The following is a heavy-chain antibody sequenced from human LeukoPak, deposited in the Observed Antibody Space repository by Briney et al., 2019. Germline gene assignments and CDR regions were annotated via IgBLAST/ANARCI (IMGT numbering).Heavy chain of an antibody. V-gene: IGHV3-66*01. CDR2: IYSDGST. J-gene: IGHJ4*02. CDR1: GFTVSSNY. CDR3: AKRARYGDYSFDY. Sequence: GGSLRLSCAASGFTVSSNYMSWVRQAPGKGLEWVSVIYSDGSTYYADSVKGRFTISRDNSKNTLYLQMNSLRAEDTAVYYCAKRARYGDYSFDYWGQGTLVTVSS. D-gene: IGHD4-17*01.